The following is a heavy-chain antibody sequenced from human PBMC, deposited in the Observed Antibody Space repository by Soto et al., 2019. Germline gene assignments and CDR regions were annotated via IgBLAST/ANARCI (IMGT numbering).Heavy chain of an antibody. CDR3: ARDGHYYYSSGYYTVPFDY. CDR1: GGSISSYY. CDR2: IYYSGST. Sequence: SETLSLTCTVSGGSISSYYWSWIRQPPGKGLEWIGYIYYSGSTNYNPSLKSRVTISVDTSKNQFSLKLSSVTAADTAVYYCARDGHYYYSSGYYTVPFDYWGQGTLVTVSS. D-gene: IGHD3-22*01. J-gene: IGHJ4*02. V-gene: IGHV4-59*01.